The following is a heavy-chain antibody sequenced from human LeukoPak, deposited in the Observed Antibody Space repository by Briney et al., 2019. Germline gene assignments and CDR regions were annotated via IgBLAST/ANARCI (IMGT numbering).Heavy chain of an antibody. CDR1: GFTFSSYA. CDR2: ISYDGSNK. D-gene: IGHD6-19*01. CDR3: AKDGLIVAGTSFFDY. Sequence: GGSLRLSCAASGFTFSSYAMHWVRQAPGKGLEWVAVISYDGSNKYYADSVKGRFTISRDNSKNTLYLQMNSLRAEDTAVYYCAKDGLIVAGTSFFDYWGQGTLVTVSS. V-gene: IGHV3-30-3*01. J-gene: IGHJ4*02.